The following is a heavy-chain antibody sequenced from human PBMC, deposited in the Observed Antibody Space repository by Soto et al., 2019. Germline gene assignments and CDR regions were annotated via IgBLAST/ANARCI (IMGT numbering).Heavy chain of an antibody. CDR1: GGSISSSSYY. Sequence: SETLSLTCTVSGGSISSSSYYWGWIRQPPGKGLEWIGSIYYSGSTYYNPSLKSRVTISVDTSKNRFSLKLSSVTAADTAVYYCARHASKVFIPSYYFDYWGQGTLVTVSS. D-gene: IGHD3-16*01. V-gene: IGHV4-39*01. CDR2: IYYSGST. J-gene: IGHJ4*02. CDR3: ARHASKVFIPSYYFDY.